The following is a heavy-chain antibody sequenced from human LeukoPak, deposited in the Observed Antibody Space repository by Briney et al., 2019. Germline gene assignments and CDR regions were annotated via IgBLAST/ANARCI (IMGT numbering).Heavy chain of an antibody. V-gene: IGHV3-74*01. CDR2: SNGDGTDT. CDR3: TRDSHGGVGY. CDR1: GFSFSSYW. Sequence: GGSLRLSCAASGFSFSSYWMHWVRQAPGMGLVWVSRSNGDGTDTIYADSVKGRFTISRDNAKNTLYLQMNSLRAEDTAVYYCTRDSHGGVGYWGQGTLVTVSS. D-gene: IGHD3-10*01. J-gene: IGHJ4*02.